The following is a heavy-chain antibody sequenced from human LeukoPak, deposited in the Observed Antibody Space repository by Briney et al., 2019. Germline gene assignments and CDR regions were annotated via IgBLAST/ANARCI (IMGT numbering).Heavy chain of an antibody. D-gene: IGHD3-16*01. V-gene: IGHV1-8*03. J-gene: IGHJ4*02. CDR3: ARTTSMIASGYDY. Sequence: GASVKVSCKASGYTFTNYHINWVRQASGQRLEWMTWINPDTGDKGYARKFQDRVTITTDTSISTAYMELSSLSSEDTAVYFCARTTSMIASGYDYWGQGTLVSVSS. CDR2: INPDTGDK. CDR1: GYTFTNYH.